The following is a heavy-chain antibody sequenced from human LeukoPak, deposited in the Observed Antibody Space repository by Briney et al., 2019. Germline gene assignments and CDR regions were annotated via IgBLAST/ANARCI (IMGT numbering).Heavy chain of an antibody. J-gene: IGHJ4*02. CDR3: ARSLGYCSSTSCYTEDYFDY. Sequence: SETLSLTCTVSGGSISSYYWSWIRQPPGKGLEWIGYIYYGGSTNYNPSLKSRVTISVDTSKNQFSLKLSSVTAADTAVYYCARSLGYCSSTSCYTEDYFDYWGQGTLVTVSS. CDR2: IYYGGST. V-gene: IGHV4-59*08. CDR1: GGSISSYY. D-gene: IGHD2-2*02.